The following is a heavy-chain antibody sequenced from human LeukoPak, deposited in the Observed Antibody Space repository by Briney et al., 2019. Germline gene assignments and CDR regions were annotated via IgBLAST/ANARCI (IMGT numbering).Heavy chain of an antibody. V-gene: IGHV4-39*01. J-gene: IGHJ6*03. Sequence: SETLSLTCTVSGGSISSSAYHWGWIRQPPGKGLEWIGSIHNSGSTYYNPSLKSRVTISVRTSKNQFSLKLSSVTAADTAVYYCATVRKQWLPHYYYYYYMDVWGKGTTVTVSS. CDR1: GGSISSSAYH. CDR2: IHNSGST. D-gene: IGHD6-19*01. CDR3: ATVRKQWLPHYYYYYYMDV.